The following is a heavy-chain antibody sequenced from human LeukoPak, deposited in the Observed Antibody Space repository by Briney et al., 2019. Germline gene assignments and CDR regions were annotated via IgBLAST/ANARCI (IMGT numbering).Heavy chain of an antibody. V-gene: IGHV4-59*01. D-gene: IGHD3-3*01. CDR2: IYYSGST. J-gene: IGHJ6*02. CDR3: ARVMDFWSGLYYYYGMDV. CDR1: GGSISSYY. Sequence: SETLSLTCTVSGGSISSYYWSWIRQPPGKGLEWIRYIYYSGSTNYNPSLKSRGTISVDTSKNQFSLKLSSVTAADTAVYYCARVMDFWSGLYYYYGMDVWGQGTTVTVSS.